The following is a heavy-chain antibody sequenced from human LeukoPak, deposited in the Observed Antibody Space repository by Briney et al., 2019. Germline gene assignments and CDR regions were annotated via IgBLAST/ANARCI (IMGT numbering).Heavy chain of an antibody. V-gene: IGHV5-51*01. D-gene: IGHD3-16*02. J-gene: IGHJ4*02. CDR3: ARLLYTFGGVLVMGEVGDY. Sequence: GASLQISCQGSGSNFTSYWIGWVRPLPGKGLEWMGIIYPGDSVTRYSPSFQGQVTISADNSISTAYLQWSSLNASDTAMYYCARLLYTFGGVLVMGEVGDYWGQGTLVTVSS. CDR1: GSNFTSYW. CDR2: IYPGDSVT.